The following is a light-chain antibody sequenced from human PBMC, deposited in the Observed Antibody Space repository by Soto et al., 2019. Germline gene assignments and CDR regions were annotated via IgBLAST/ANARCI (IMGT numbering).Light chain of an antibody. CDR3: SSYTSSSTPLVV. Sequence: QSALTQPASVSGSPGQSITISCTGTSSDVGGYNYVSWYQQHPGKAPKIMIYDVSNRPSGVSNRFSGSKSGNTASLTISGLQAEDEADYYCSSYTSSSTPLVVFGGGTKLTVL. CDR1: SSDVGGYNY. J-gene: IGLJ2*01. CDR2: DVS. V-gene: IGLV2-14*01.